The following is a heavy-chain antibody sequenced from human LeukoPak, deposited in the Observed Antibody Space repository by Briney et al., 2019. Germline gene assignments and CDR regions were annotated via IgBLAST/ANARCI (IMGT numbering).Heavy chain of an antibody. D-gene: IGHD3-22*01. Sequence: SSETLSLTCAVSGYSISSGCYWGWIRQPPGKGLEWIGSIYHSGSTYYNPSLKSRVTISVDTSKNQFSLKLSSVTAADTAVYYCAGTYYDSSGYIFDYWGQGTLVTVSS. V-gene: IGHV4-38-2*01. CDR2: IYHSGST. CDR3: AGTYYDSSGYIFDY. J-gene: IGHJ4*02. CDR1: GYSISSGCY.